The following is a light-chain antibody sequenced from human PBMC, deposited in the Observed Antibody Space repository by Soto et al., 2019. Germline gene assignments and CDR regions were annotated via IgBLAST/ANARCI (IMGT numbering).Light chain of an antibody. V-gene: IGLV2-14*01. CDR3: SSYTSSSTYV. CDR2: EVS. Sequence: QSALTQPASVSGSPGQSITISCTGTSSDVGGYNYVSWYQQHPGKAPKIMIYEVSNRPSGVSNRCSGSKSGNTASLTISGLQAEDEADYYCSSYTSSSTYVFGTGTKLTVL. CDR1: SSDVGGYNY. J-gene: IGLJ1*01.